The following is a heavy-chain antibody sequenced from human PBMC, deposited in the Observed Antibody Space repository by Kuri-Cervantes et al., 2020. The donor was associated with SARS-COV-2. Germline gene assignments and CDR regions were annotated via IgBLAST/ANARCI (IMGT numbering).Heavy chain of an antibody. V-gene: IGHV4-34*01. CDR1: GGSFSGYY. D-gene: IGHD1-26*01. CDR3: ARTGSYVFDY. CDR2: INHSGST. Sequence: SETLSLTCAVYGGSFSGYYWSWIRQPPGKGLEWIGEINHSGSTNYNPSLKSRVTISVDKSISTAYLQWSSLQASDTAMYYCARTGSYVFDYWGQGTLVTVSS. J-gene: IGHJ4*02.